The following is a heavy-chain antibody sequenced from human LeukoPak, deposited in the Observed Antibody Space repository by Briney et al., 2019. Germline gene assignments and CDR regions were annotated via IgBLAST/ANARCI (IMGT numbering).Heavy chain of an antibody. CDR1: GFTFSSYW. V-gene: IGHV3-7*01. CDR3: ARVQRPQYDILTGYSDY. Sequence: GGSLRLSCAASGFTFSSYWMSLVRQAPGKGLEWVANIKQDGSEKYYVDSVKGRFTISRDNAKNSLYLQMNSPRAEDTAVYYCARVQRPQYDILTGYSDYWGQGTLVTVSS. CDR2: IKQDGSEK. J-gene: IGHJ4*02. D-gene: IGHD3-9*01.